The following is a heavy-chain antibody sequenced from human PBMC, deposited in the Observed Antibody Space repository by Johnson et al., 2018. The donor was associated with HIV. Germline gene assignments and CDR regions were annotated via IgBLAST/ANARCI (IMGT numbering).Heavy chain of an antibody. Sequence: VQLVESGGGLVKPGGSLRLSCAASGITFSDAWMSWVRQAPGKGLEWVSRINSDGSSTSYADSVKGRFTISRDNAKNSLYLQMNSLTAQYTAVYYCAREVNSGNYDQWFERWESGICDVWGQGTMVTVSS. J-gene: IGHJ3*01. D-gene: IGHD1-26*01. CDR1: GITFSDAW. CDR2: INSDGSST. V-gene: IGHV3-74*03. CDR3: AREVNSGNYDQWFERWESGICDV.